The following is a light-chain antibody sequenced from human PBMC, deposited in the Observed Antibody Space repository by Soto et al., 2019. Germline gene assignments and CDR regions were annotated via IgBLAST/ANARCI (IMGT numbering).Light chain of an antibody. Sequence: QSALTQPASVSGSPGQSITISCIGTSSDVGGYNYVSWYQQHPGKAPKLMIFDVSNRPSGVSNRFSGSKSGNTASLTISGLQADDEADYYCSSYTTSSTYVFGTGTKLTVL. V-gene: IGLV2-14*01. J-gene: IGLJ1*01. CDR2: DVS. CDR1: SSDVGGYNY. CDR3: SSYTTSSTYV.